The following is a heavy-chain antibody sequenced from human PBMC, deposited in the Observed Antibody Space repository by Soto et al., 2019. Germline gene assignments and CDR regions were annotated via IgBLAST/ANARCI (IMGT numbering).Heavy chain of an antibody. D-gene: IGHD5-12*01. J-gene: IGHJ1*01. CDR2: IIPILGIA. Sequence: ASVKVSCKASGGTFSSYTISWLLQAPGQGLEWMGRIIPILGIANYAQKFQGRVTITADKSTSTAYMELSSLRSEDTAVYYCAIEINIVATKYFQHWGQGTLVTVSS. CDR1: GGTFSSYT. CDR3: AIEINIVATKYFQH. V-gene: IGHV1-69*02.